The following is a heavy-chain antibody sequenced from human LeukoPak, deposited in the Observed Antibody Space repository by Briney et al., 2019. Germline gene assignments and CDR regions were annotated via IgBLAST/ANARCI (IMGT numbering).Heavy chain of an antibody. D-gene: IGHD6-13*01. V-gene: IGHV3-48*02. J-gene: IGHJ4*02. Sequence: GGSLRLSCAASGFTFSDHSMNWVRQAPGKGLEWLSYISSGSSNIEYADSVKGRFTISRDNAKNSLYLQMNSLRDEDTAVYYCARGSHIGAAGIFDNWGQGTLVTVPS. CDR3: ARGSHIGAAGIFDN. CDR1: GFTFSDHS. CDR2: ISSGSSNI.